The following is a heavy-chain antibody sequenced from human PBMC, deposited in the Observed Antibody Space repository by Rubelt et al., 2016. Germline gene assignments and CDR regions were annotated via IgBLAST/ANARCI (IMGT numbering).Heavy chain of an antibody. CDR3: ARGPRGSTGWTYYFDY. D-gene: IGHD6-19*01. CDR1: GGSFSGYY. CDR2: INHSERA. V-gene: IGHV4-34*01. Sequence: QVQLQQWGAGLLKPSETLSLTCAVYGGSFSGYYWSWIRQPPGKGLEYIGEINHSERANYNPSLKSRVTISVDTSKNQFSLKRSSVTAADTAVYYCARGPRGSTGWTYYFDYWGQGTLVTVSS. J-gene: IGHJ4*02.